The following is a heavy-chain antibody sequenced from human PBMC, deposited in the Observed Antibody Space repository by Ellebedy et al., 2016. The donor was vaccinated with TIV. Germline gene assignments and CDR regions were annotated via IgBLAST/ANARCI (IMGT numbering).Heavy chain of an antibody. V-gene: IGHV3-53*01. D-gene: IGHD3-16*01. Sequence: GGSLRLXXPVSGFSVSNNYMTWVRQPPGRGLEWVAVIFSDGSTYYADSVKGRFTLSRDNFKNTLSLQMNNLRTEDTAVYYCARDSPLDWDFGGVWGQGTTVTVSS. CDR1: GFSVSNNY. J-gene: IGHJ6*02. CDR2: IFSDGST. CDR3: ARDSPLDWDFGGV.